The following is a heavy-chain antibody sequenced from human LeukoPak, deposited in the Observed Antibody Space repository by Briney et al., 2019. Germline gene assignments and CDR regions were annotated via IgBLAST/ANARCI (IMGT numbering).Heavy chain of an antibody. CDR3: ARAAQYSGSYGY. J-gene: IGHJ4*02. D-gene: IGHD1-26*01. CDR1: GGTFSSYA. V-gene: IGHV1-69*13. CDR2: IIPIFGTA. Sequence: ASVKVSCKASGGTFSSYAISWVRQAPGRGLEWMGGIIPIFGTANYAQKFQGRVTITADESTSTAYMELSSLRSEDTAVYYCARAAQYSGSYGYWGQGTLVTVSS.